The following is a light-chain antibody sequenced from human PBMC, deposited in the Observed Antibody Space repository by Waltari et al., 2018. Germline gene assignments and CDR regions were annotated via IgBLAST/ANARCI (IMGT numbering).Light chain of an antibody. CDR3: ATWDGSLSAVV. CDR2: RND. CDR1: SSNIGSNF. V-gene: IGLV1-47*01. Sequence: QSVVTQPPSASGTPGQRVTIPGSGSSSNIGSNFVYWYQQLPGATPKVLIFRNDRRPAGVPDRFSGSKSGTSASLDISGLRSEDEANYYCATWDGSLSAVVFGGGTKLTVL. J-gene: IGLJ2*01.